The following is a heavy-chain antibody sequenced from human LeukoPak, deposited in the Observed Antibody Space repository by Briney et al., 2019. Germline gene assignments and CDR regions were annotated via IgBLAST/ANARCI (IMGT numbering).Heavy chain of an antibody. CDR3: ARDSSTGYSYGCLSNWFDP. J-gene: IGHJ5*02. Sequence: ASVKVSCKASGYTFTGYYMHWVRQAPGQGLEWMGWINPNSVGTNYAQKFQGRVTMTRDTSISTAYMELSRLRSDDTAVYYCARDSSTGYSYGCLSNWFDPWGQGTLVTVSS. V-gene: IGHV1-2*02. CDR1: GYTFTGYY. CDR2: INPNSVGT. D-gene: IGHD5-18*01.